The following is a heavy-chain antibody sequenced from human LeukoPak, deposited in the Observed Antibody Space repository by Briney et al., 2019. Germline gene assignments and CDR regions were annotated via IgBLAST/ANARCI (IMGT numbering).Heavy chain of an antibody. CDR1: GASISSYY. Sequence: SETLSLTCTVSGASISSYYWSWIRQPPGKGLEWIGYIYYSGSTNYNPSLKSRVTISVDTSKNQFSLKLSSVTAADTAVYYCARDAGDAFDIWGQGTMVTVSS. V-gene: IGHV4-59*01. D-gene: IGHD6-13*01. CDR2: IYYSGST. CDR3: ARDAGDAFDI. J-gene: IGHJ3*02.